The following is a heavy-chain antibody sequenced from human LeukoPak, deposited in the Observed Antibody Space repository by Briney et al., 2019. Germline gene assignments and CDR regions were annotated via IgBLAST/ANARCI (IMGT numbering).Heavy chain of an antibody. CDR2: ISAYNGNT. Sequence: ASVKVSCKASGGTFSSYAISWVRQAPGQGLEWMGWISAYNGNTNYAQKLQGRVTMTTDTSTSTAYMELRSLRSDDTAVYYCARVGHYYYYYMDVWGKGTTVTVSS. CDR1: GGTFSSYA. J-gene: IGHJ6*03. CDR3: ARVGHYYYYYMDV. V-gene: IGHV1-18*01.